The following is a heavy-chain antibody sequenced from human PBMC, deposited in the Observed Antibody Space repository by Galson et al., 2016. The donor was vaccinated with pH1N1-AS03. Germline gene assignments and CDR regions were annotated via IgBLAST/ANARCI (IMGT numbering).Heavy chain of an antibody. V-gene: IGHV4-38-2*02. J-gene: IGHJ5*02. CDR3: ARGLGYCSRKQCFVHFDP. CDR1: GLSISSGSY. Sequence: SETLSLTCTVSGLSISSGSYWGWIRQSPGKGLEWIGNIYHAANTYYNPSFKTRVTMSVDTSKSQFSLSLRSVTAADTAMYYCARGLGYCSRKQCFVHFDPWGQGIRVTVSS. D-gene: IGHD2-2*03. CDR2: IYHAANT.